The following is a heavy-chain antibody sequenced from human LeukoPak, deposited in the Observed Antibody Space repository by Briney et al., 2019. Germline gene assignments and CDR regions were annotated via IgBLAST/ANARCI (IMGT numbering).Heavy chain of an antibody. CDR2: INTDGSRT. CDR1: GFTFSSYW. V-gene: IGHV3-74*01. Sequence: GGSLRLSCAASGFTFSSYWMHWVRQAPGKGLVWVSRINTDGSRTSYADSVKGRFTISRDNAKNTLYLQMNSLRAEDTAVYYCARASGTYLTDAFDIWGQGTMVTVSS. D-gene: IGHD1-26*01. CDR3: ARASGTYLTDAFDI. J-gene: IGHJ3*02.